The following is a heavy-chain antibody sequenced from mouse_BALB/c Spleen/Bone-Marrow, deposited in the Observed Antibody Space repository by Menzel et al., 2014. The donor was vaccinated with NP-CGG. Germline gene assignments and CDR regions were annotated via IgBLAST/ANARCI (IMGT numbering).Heavy chain of an antibody. Sequence: QVQLKQSGAELMKPGASVKISCKATGYTFSSYWIEWVKQRPGHGLEWIGEILPGSGSTNYNEKFKGKATFTADTSSNTAFMQLSSLTSEDSAVYYCARRVTTANYWGQGTTLTVSS. CDR3: ARRVTTANY. J-gene: IGHJ2*01. CDR1: GYTFSSYW. CDR2: ILPGSGST. V-gene: IGHV1-9*01. D-gene: IGHD1-2*01.